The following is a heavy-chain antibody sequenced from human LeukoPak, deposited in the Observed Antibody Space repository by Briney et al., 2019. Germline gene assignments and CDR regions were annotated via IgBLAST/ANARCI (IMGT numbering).Heavy chain of an antibody. V-gene: IGHV3-21*01. CDR2: ISSSSSYI. Sequence: PGGSLRLSCAASGFAFSSYSMNWVRQAPGKGLEWVSSISSSSSYIYYADSVKGRFTISRDNAKNSLYLQMNSLRAEDTAVYYCARDELDDAFDIWGQGTMVTVSS. J-gene: IGHJ3*02. D-gene: IGHD1-1*01. CDR1: GFAFSSYS. CDR3: ARDELDDAFDI.